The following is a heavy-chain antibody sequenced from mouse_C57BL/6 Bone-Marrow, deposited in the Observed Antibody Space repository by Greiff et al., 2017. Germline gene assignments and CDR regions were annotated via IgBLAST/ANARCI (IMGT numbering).Heavy chain of an antibody. CDR1: GYTFTSYW. V-gene: IGHV1-69*01. CDR2: IDPSDSYT. CDR3: ARGDPLRY. J-gene: IGHJ2*01. D-gene: IGHD3-3*01. Sequence: QVQLQQPGAELVMPGASVKLSCKASGYTFTSYWMHWVKQRPGQGLEWIGEIDPSDSYTNYNQKFKGKTTLTVDKSSSTAYMKLSSLTSEDSAVYYCARGDPLRYWGQGTTLTVSS.